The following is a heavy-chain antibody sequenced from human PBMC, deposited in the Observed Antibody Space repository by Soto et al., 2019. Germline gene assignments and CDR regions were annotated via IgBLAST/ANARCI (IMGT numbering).Heavy chain of an antibody. V-gene: IGHV3-49*04. CDR2: IRNQTYSGAT. Sequence: QPGGSLRLSCTASGFTFGNYAINWVRQAPGKGLEWVGLIRNQTYSGATEYAASMKGRFTISRDDSKNIAYLQMNSLKTEDSAVYYCTRAESPNIAYFFDYWSQGTLVTVSS. J-gene: IGHJ4*02. CDR3: TRAESPNIAYFFDY. CDR1: GFTFGNYA.